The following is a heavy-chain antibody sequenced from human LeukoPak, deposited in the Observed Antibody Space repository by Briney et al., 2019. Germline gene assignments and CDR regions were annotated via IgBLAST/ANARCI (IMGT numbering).Heavy chain of an antibody. J-gene: IGHJ5*02. Sequence: PSETLSLTCTVSGGSISTYYWSWIRQTPGKGLEWIGYVYKSGSTNCNPSLKSRVTMSLDTSKSQFSLKLNSVTAADTAVYYCARGVDASSGYYYQIDWFDARGQGTLVTVSS. V-gene: IGHV4-59*01. CDR2: VYKSGST. CDR1: GGSISTYY. CDR3: ARGVDASSGYYYQIDWFDA. D-gene: IGHD3-22*01.